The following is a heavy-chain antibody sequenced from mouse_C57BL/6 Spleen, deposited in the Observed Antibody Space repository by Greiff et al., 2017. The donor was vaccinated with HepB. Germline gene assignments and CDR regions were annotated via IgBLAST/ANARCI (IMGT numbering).Heavy chain of an antibody. Sequence: EVQGVESGGGLVKPGGSLKLSCAASGFTFSSYTMSWVRQTPEKRLEWVATISGGGGNTYYPDSVKGRFTISRDNAKNTLYLQMSSLRSEDTALYYWARQGGKRGAWFAYWGQGTLVTVSA. V-gene: IGHV5-9*01. CDR2: ISGGGGNT. D-gene: IGHD1-1*02. J-gene: IGHJ3*01. CDR1: GFTFSSYT. CDR3: ARQGGKRGAWFAY.